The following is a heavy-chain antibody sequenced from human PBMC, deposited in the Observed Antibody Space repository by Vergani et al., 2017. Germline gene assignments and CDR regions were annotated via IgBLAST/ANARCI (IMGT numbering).Heavy chain of an antibody. CDR2: IYYSGST. V-gene: IGHV4-39*01. Sequence: QLQLQESGPGLVKPSETLSLTCTVSGGSISSSSYYWGWIRHPPGKGLEWIGSIYYSGSTYYNPSLKSRVTISVDTSTNQFSLKLSSVTAADTAVYYCARLQLWLEYFQHWGQGTLVTVSS. D-gene: IGHD5-18*01. J-gene: IGHJ1*01. CDR1: GGSISSSSYY. CDR3: ARLQLWLEYFQH.